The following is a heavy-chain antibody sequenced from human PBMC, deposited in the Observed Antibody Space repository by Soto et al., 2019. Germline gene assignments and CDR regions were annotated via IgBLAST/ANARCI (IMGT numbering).Heavy chain of an antibody. CDR3: ARDSGYGSGSYYKN. CDR1: GFTFSSYG. CDR2: IWYDGSNK. Sequence: QVQLVESGGGVVQPGRSLRLSCAASGFTFSSYGMHWVRQAPGKGLEWVGGIWYDGSNKYYADSVKGRFTISRDNSKNTLYLQMNSLRAEDTAVYYCARDSGYGSGSYYKNWGQGTLVTVSS. V-gene: IGHV3-33*01. D-gene: IGHD3-10*01. J-gene: IGHJ4*02.